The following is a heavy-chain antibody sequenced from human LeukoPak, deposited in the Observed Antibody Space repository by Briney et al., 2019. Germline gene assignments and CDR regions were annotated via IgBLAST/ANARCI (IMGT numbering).Heavy chain of an antibody. CDR2: INHSGST. V-gene: IGHV4-34*01. J-gene: IGHJ4*02. Sequence: SETLSLTCAVYGGSFSGYYWSWIRQPPGKGLEWIGEINHSGSTNYNPSLKSRVTISVDTSKNQFSLKLSSVTAADTAVYYCARHIYYGSGSPFDYWGQGTLATVSS. CDR3: ARHIYYGSGSPFDY. CDR1: GGSFSGYY. D-gene: IGHD3-10*01.